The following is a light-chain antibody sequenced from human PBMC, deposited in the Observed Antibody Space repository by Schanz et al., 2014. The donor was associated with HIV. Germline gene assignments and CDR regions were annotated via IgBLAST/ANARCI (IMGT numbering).Light chain of an antibody. CDR2: DTD. J-gene: IGLJ3*02. CDR3: GTWDSSLRAVV. V-gene: IGLV1-51*01. Sequence: QSVLTQPPSVSAAPGQRVTISCSGSFSNIGSNSVSWYQHLPGTAPRLIIYDTDKRPSGIPDRFSGSKSDTSVTLGITGLQTGDEADYYCGTWDSSLRAVVFGGGTKLTVL. CDR1: FSNIGSNS.